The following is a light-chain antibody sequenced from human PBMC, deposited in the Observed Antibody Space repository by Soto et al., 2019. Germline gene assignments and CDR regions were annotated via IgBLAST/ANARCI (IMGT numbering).Light chain of an antibody. CDR2: DAA. CDR3: QQYDIGYT. V-gene: IGKV1-5*01. J-gene: IGKJ2*01. CDR1: QSINKW. Sequence: IQMTQSPSTLSASVGDRVTITCRASQSINKWVAWFQQKSGRAPKLLIYDAATLQSGVPSRFSGTGSGTDFSLTISSLQPEDFATYYCQQYDIGYTFGQGNRLDIK.